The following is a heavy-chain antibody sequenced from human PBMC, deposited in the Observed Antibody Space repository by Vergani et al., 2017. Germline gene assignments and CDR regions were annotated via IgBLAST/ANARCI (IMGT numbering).Heavy chain of an antibody. CDR2: INPSGGST. V-gene: IGHV1-46*01. Sequence: QVQLVQSGAEVKKPGASVKVSCKASGYTFTSYYMHWVRQAPGQGLEWMGIINPSGGSTSYAQKFQGRVTISRDNAKNTLYLQMDSLRAEDTAVYYCARDGWELLDYFYYMDVWGKGTTVTVSS. CDR1: GYTFTSYY. CDR3: ARDGWELLDYFYYMDV. D-gene: IGHD1-26*01. J-gene: IGHJ6*03.